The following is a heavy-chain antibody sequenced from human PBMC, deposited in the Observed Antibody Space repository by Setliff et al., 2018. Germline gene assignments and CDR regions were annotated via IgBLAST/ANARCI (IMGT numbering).Heavy chain of an antibody. J-gene: IGHJ6*03. CDR2: IIPIFGTT. Sequence: SVKVSCKASGGAFSNYGITWVRQAPGQGLEWMGGIIPIFGTTTYAQKFLGRVTITTDESSSTGYMELGSLRSEDTAVYFCARESVVVVTTTNYYYYIDVWGEGTTGTV. V-gene: IGHV1-69*05. D-gene: IGHD2-21*02. CDR3: ARESVVVVTTTNYYYYIDV. CDR1: GGAFSNYG.